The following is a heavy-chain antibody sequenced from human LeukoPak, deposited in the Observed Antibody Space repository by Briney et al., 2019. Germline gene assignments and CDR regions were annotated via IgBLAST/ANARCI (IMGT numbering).Heavy chain of an antibody. D-gene: IGHD2-2*01. CDR1: GSSFTSYW. Sequence: PGESLKISCKGPGSSFTSYWIGWVRKLPGKGLEWMGVIYPGEFDTRYSPSFQGQVTISADKSISTAYLQWSSLKASDTAMNYCATHSGDCSRTSCPFDYWGQGTLVTVSS. V-gene: IGHV5-51*01. CDR2: IYPGEFDT. CDR3: ATHSGDCSRTSCPFDY. J-gene: IGHJ4*02.